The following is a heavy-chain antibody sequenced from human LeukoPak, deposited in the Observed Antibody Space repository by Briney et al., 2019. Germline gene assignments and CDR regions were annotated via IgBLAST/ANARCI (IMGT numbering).Heavy chain of an antibody. CDR2: INHSGST. CDR3: ARPSGYSSGWTSYYGMDV. V-gene: IGHV4-34*01. Sequence: SETLSLTCAVYGGSFSGYYWSWIRQPPGKGLEWIGEINHSGSTNYNPSRKSRVTISVDTSKNQFSLKLSSVTAADTAVYYCARPSGYSSGWTSYYGMDVWGQGTTVTVSS. CDR1: GGSFSGYY. J-gene: IGHJ6*02. D-gene: IGHD6-19*01.